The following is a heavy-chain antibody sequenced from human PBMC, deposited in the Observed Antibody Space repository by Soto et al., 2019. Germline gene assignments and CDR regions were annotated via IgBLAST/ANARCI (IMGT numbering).Heavy chain of an antibody. CDR2: IIPIFGTA. CDR1: GGTFSRHA. Sequence: QVQRVQSGAEVRKPGSSVKVSCKASGGTFSRHAISWVRQAPGQRLEWMVGIIPIFGTANHAQKFQGRVTIIADESTSTVYRELSSLRSEYTAMYYCASVWGYVSNDYCYAFCGKGTLVIAS. D-gene: IGHD3-16*01. V-gene: IGHV1-69*01. J-gene: IGHJ1*01. CDR3: ASVWGYVSNDYCYAF.